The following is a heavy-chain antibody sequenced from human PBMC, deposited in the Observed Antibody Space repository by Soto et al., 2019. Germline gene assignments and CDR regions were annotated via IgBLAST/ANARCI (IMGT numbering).Heavy chain of an antibody. CDR1: GGTFSSYA. CDR3: ARHGYVLRYFDWLLSFDY. V-gene: IGHV1-69*13. Sequence: SVKVSCKASGGTFSSYAISWVRQAPGQGLEWMGGVIPIFGTANYAQKFQGRVTITADESTSTAYMELSSLRSEDTAVYYCARHGYVLRYFDWLLSFDYWGQGTLVTVSS. D-gene: IGHD3-9*01. CDR2: VIPIFGTA. J-gene: IGHJ4*02.